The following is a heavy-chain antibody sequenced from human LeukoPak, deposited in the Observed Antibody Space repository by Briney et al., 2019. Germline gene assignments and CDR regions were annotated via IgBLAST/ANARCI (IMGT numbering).Heavy chain of an antibody. J-gene: IGHJ4*02. CDR1: GFTFSSYE. CDR2: ISSSGSTI. CDR3: AREKYYYGSGTGVGFDY. D-gene: IGHD3-10*01. Sequence: GGSLRLSCAASGFTFSSYEMNWVRQAPGKGLEWVSYISSSGSTIYYADSVKGRFTISRDNAKNSLYLQMNSLRAEDTAVYYCAREKYYYGSGTGVGFDYWGQGTLVTVSS. V-gene: IGHV3-48*03.